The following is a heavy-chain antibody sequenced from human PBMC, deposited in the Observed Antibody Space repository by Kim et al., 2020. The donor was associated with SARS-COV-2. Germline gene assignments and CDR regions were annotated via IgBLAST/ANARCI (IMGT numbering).Heavy chain of an antibody. CDR3: AGGWILTGYLPDY. D-gene: IGHD3-9*01. CDR2: INHSGST. V-gene: IGHV4-34*01. J-gene: IGHJ4*02. CDR1: GGSFSGYY. Sequence: SETLSLTCAVYGGSFSGYYWSWIRQPPGKGLEWIGEINHSGSTNYNPSLKSRVTISVDTSKNQFSLKLSSVTAADTAVYYCAGGWILTGYLPDYWGQGTLVTVSS.